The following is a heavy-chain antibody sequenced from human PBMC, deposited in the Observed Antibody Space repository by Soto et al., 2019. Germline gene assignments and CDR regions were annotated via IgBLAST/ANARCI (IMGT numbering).Heavy chain of an antibody. CDR1: GYTFTSYD. J-gene: IGHJ6*02. Sequence: QVQLVQSGAEVKKPGASVKVSCKASGYTFTSYDINWVRQATGQGLEWMGWMNPNSGNTGYAQKLQGRGTMTRNTSKNTDKIELGSLRSEDAAVDYCGAACTGFCDYGMDVWGQGTTVTVSS. D-gene: IGHD6-13*01. CDR2: MNPNSGNT. CDR3: GAACTGFCDYGMDV. V-gene: IGHV1-8*01.